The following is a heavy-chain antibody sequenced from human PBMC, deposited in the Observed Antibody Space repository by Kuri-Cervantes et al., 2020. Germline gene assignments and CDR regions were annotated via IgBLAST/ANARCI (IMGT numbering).Heavy chain of an antibody. CDR2: INHSGST. V-gene: IGHV4-34*01. CDR1: GGSFSGYY. Sequence: SQTLSLTCAVYGGSFSGYYWSWIRQPPGKGLEWIGEINHSGSTNYNPSLKSRVTISVDTSENQFSLKLSSVTAADTAVYYCARGRNRSALYFDYWGQGALVTVSS. J-gene: IGHJ4*02. CDR3: ARGRNRSALYFDY.